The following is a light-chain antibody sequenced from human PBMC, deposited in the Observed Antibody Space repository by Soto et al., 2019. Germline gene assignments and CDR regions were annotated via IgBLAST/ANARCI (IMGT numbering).Light chain of an antibody. J-gene: IGLJ3*02. Sequence: QSVLTQQPSLSGTPGQRVTISCSGSNSNIGRYSVNWYQHFPGTAPKILIYSGDERPSGVPDRFSGSKSGTSASLAISGLQSEDEAEYYCAAWDDNLNGPLFGGGTKVTVL. V-gene: IGLV1-44*01. CDR2: SGD. CDR3: AAWDDNLNGPL. CDR1: NSNIGRYS.